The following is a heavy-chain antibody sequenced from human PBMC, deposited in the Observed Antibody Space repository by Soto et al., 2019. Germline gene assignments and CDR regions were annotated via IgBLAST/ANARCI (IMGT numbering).Heavy chain of an antibody. CDR3: ARGASNWQYFDY. J-gene: IGHJ4*02. V-gene: IGHV4-59*01. CDR2: FHYSGIS. Sequence: SETLSLICTVSDASIRGYYWSWIRQPPGKGLEWIGYFHYSGISNYNSSLKSRVTMSLDTSKNQFSLKLSSVSAADTAIYYCARGASNWQYFDYWGQGALVTVSS. CDR1: DASIRGYY. D-gene: IGHD4-4*01.